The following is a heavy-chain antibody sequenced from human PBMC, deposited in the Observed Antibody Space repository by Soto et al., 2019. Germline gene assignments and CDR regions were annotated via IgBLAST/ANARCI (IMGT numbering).Heavy chain of an antibody. J-gene: IGHJ6*02. V-gene: IGHV4-31*03. CDR2: IYYSGST. CDR1: GGSISSGGYY. D-gene: IGHD1-26*01. CDR3: ARASGSYYYYYVMDV. Sequence: SETLSLTCTVSGGSISSGGYYWSWIRQHPGKGLEWIGYIYYSGSTYYNPSLKSRVTISVDTSKNQFSLKLSSVTAADTAVYYCARASGSYYYYYVMDVWGQGSTVTVSS.